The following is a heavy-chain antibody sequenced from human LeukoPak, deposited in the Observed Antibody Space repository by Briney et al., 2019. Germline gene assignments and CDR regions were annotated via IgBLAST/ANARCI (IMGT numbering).Heavy chain of an antibody. V-gene: IGHV3-23*01. Sequence: GGSLRLSCAASGFTFSNYAMSWVRQAPGKGLEWVSAISGSGGSTYYADSVKGRFTISRDNSKNTLYLQMNSLRAEDTAVYYCAKDQIYYYDSSGTTYDYWGQGTLVTVSS. CDR2: ISGSGGST. D-gene: IGHD3-22*01. CDR1: GFTFSNYA. CDR3: AKDQIYYYDSSGTTYDY. J-gene: IGHJ4*02.